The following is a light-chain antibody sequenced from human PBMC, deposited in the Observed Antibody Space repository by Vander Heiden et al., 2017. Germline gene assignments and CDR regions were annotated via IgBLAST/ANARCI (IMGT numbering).Light chain of an antibody. CDR3: QKYNSAPS. V-gene: IGKV1-27*01. CDR2: AAS. J-gene: IGKJ2*01. Sequence: DIQMTQSPSSLSASVGDRVTITCRASQGISNYLAWYQQKPGKVPKILIYAASTLQSGVPSRFSGSGSGTDFTLTISSLQPEDVATYYCQKYNSAPSFGQGTKLEIK. CDR1: QGISNY.